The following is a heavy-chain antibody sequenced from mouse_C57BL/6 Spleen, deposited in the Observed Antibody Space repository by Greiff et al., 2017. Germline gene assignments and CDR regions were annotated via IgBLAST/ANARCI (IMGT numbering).Heavy chain of an antibody. CDR2: IDPSDSET. CDR3: ARLGSGYLFDY. J-gene: IGHJ2*01. V-gene: IGHV1-52*01. CDR1: GYTFTSYW. D-gene: IGHD3-2*02. Sequence: QVQLQQPGAELVRPGSSVKLSCKASGYTFTSYWMHWVKQRPIQGLEWIGNIDPSDSETHYNQKFKDKATLTVEKSSSTAYMHLSSLTSEDSAVYCYARLGSGYLFDYWGQGTTLTVSS.